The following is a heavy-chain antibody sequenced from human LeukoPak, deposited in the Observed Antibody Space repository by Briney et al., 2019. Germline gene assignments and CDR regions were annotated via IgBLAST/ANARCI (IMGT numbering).Heavy chain of an antibody. V-gene: IGHV1-69*04. CDR1: GGTFSSYA. J-gene: IGHJ4*02. CDR3: STVGAISPLDY. D-gene: IGHD1-26*01. Sequence: PRASVKVSCKASGGTFSSYAISWVRQAPGQGLEWMGRIIPILGIANYAQKFQGRVTITADKSTSTAYMELSSLRSEDTAVYYRSTVGAISPLDYWGQGTLVTVSS. CDR2: IIPILGIA.